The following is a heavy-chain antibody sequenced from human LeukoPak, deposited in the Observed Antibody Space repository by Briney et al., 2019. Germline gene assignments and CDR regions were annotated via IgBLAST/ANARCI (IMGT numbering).Heavy chain of an antibody. CDR3: AIPVAGTPGAFDI. D-gene: IGHD6-19*01. CDR1: GGSISNTNYY. V-gene: IGHV4-39*07. J-gene: IGHJ3*02. CDR2: IYYSGST. Sequence: SETLSLTCTVSGGSISNTNYYWGWIRQPPGKGLEWIGSIYYSGSTYYNPSLKSRVTISVDTSKNQFSLKLSSVTAADTAVYYCAIPVAGTPGAFDIWGQGTMVTVSS.